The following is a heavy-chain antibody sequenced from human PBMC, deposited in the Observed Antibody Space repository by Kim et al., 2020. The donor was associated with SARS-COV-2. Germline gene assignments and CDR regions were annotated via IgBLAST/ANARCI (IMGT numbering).Heavy chain of an antibody. V-gene: IGHV4-34*01. J-gene: IGHJ4*02. D-gene: IGHD3-22*01. CDR3: ARRGAYYYDSSGRRAFDY. Sequence: KSRVTISVDTSKNQFSLKLSSVTAADTAVYYCARRGAYYYDSSGRRAFDYWGQGTLVTVSS.